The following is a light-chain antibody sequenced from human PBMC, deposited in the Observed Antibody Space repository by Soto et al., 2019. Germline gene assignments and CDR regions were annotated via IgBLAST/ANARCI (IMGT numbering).Light chain of an antibody. CDR1: QSLLHSNGYNY. Sequence: DIVVTQSPLSLPVTPGEPASISCRSSQSLLHSNGYNYLDWYLQKPGQSPQLLIYLGSNRAAGVPGRFSGRGSGSDFTLKISRVEAEDVGLYYCMQALQAPLTFGQGTKVEI. CDR3: MQALQAPLT. J-gene: IGKJ1*01. CDR2: LGS. V-gene: IGKV2-28*01.